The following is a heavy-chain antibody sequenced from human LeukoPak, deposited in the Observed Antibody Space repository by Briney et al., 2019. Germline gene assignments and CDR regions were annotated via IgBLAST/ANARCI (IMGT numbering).Heavy chain of an antibody. CDR1: GYTFSGYY. J-gene: IGHJ6*02. Sequence: ASVKVSCKASGYTFSGYYMHWVRQAPGQGLEWMGWINPNSGGTNYAQKLQGRVTMTTDTSTSTAYMELRSLRSDDTAVYYCARDFPGGDYYYYGMDVWGQGTTVTVSS. CDR3: ARDFPGGDYYYYGMDV. V-gene: IGHV1-2*02. D-gene: IGHD4-17*01. CDR2: INPNSGGT.